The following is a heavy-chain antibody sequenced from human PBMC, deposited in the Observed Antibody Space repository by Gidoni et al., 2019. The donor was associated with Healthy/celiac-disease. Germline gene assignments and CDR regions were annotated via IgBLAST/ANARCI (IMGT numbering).Heavy chain of an antibody. D-gene: IGHD3-9*01. Sequence: QLQLQESGPGLVKPSQTLSLPCTFSGGSISRGDSYWSWIRQPPGKGLEWIGYIYYSGSTYYNPSLKSRVTISVDTSKNQFSLKLSCVTAADTAVYYCARGGAGDDILTGYHGPEPPDYWGQGTLVTVSS. CDR3: ARGGAGDDILTGYHGPEPPDY. CDR1: GGSISRGDSY. J-gene: IGHJ4*02. CDR2: IYYSGST. V-gene: IGHV4-30-4*01.